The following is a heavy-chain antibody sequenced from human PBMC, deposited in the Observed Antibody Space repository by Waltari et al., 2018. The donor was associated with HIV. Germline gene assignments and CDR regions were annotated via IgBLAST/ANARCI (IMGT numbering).Heavy chain of an antibody. Sequence: QVQLVQSGSELRTPGASVKVACKTSGYTFPAFALTWVRQAPGQGLQWMGWINTETGKPAYAQDFTGRFVISLDTSVSTTYLQISSLKAEDTAVYYCARLNLKNGHLPSYWGQGTLVTVSS. CDR3: ARLNLKNGHLPSY. CDR2: INTETGKP. D-gene: IGHD2-8*01. V-gene: IGHV7-4-1*02. CDR1: GYTFPAFA. J-gene: IGHJ4*02.